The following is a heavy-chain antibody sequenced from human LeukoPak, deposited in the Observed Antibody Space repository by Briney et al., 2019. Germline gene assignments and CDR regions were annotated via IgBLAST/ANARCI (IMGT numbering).Heavy chain of an antibody. CDR3: ARDGNSYGPDFDY. V-gene: IGHV4-4*07. J-gene: IGHJ4*02. CDR2: ININEGP. CDR1: GGSISSYH. Sequence: SETLSLTCTVSGGSISSYHWSWIRQPAGKGLEWIGHININEGPKYNPSLRSRVTMSADTSRNQYSLKLSSVTATDTAVYYCARDGNSYGPDFDYWGQGTLVTVSS. D-gene: IGHD5-18*01.